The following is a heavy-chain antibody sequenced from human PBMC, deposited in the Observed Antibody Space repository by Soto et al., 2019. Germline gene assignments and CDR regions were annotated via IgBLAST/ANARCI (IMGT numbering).Heavy chain of an antibody. CDR2: INAGNGNT. V-gene: IGHV1-3*01. CDR3: ARDPNDSSAYYHHYYYGMDV. Sequence: QIQLMQSGAEVKKPGASVKVSCKASGYTFTSYGIHWVRQAPGQRLEWTGWINAGNGNTKYSEKFQGRVTITRDTSARTAYVELSSLRSEDTAVYCCARDPNDSSAYYHHYYYGMDVWGQGTTVTVSS. J-gene: IGHJ6*02. D-gene: IGHD3-22*01. CDR1: GYTFTSYG.